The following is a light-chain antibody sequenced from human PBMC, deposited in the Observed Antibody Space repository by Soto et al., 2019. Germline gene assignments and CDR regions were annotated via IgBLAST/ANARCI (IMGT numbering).Light chain of an antibody. Sequence: QSVLTQPASVSGSPGQSITISCTGTSSDVGAYDYVSWYQQHQGEVPKLMIFDVSDRPSGVSNRFSGSKSGNTASLTISGLQAEDEADYYCSSFTTSTSYVFGTGTKVTVL. J-gene: IGLJ1*01. CDR3: SSFTTSTSYV. CDR2: DVS. V-gene: IGLV2-14*03. CDR1: SSDVGAYDY.